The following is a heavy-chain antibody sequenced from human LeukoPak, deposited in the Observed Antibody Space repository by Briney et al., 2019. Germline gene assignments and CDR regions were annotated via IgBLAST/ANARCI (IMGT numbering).Heavy chain of an antibody. Sequence: GGSLRLSCAASAFTFSSYGMHWVRQAPGKGLEWVAFIRYDGSNKYYADSVKGRFTISRDNSKNTLYLQMNSLRAEDTAIYYCAKEYTGTFSPFPSYFDNWGQGTLVTVSS. D-gene: IGHD1-26*01. CDR1: AFTFSSYG. V-gene: IGHV3-30*02. J-gene: IGHJ4*02. CDR3: AKEYTGTFSPFPSYFDN. CDR2: IRYDGSNK.